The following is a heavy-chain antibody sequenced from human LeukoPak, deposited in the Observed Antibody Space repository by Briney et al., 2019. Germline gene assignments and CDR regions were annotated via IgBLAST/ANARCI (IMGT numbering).Heavy chain of an antibody. Sequence: GGSLRLSCAASGFTFTYYAMNWVRQAPGKGLKWASTITTGDGNTYYADSVKGRFTVSRDDSKNTLYLQMNSLRAEDTAVYYCAKDGGLWVSAHWGDSWGRGTLVTVSS. J-gene: IGHJ4*02. D-gene: IGHD7-27*01. CDR1: GFTFTYYA. V-gene: IGHV3-23*01. CDR2: ITTGDGNT. CDR3: AKDGGLWVSAHWGDS.